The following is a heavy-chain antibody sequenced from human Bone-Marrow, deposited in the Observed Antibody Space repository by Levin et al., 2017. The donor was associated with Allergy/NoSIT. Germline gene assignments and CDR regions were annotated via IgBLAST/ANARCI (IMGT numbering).Heavy chain of an antibody. J-gene: IGHJ3*02. D-gene: IGHD2-2*01. CDR3: ANGICTSASCYESGENDAFDI. V-gene: IGHV3-23*01. CDR2: INGRGDRT. Sequence: SGGSLRLSCAGSGITLSSYAMSWVRQAPGKGLEWVSTINGRGDRTFYADSVKGRFTISRDNSKNTLYLQMNSLRAGDTAVYHCANGICTSASCYESGENDAFDIWGQGTMVTVSS. CDR1: GITLSSYA.